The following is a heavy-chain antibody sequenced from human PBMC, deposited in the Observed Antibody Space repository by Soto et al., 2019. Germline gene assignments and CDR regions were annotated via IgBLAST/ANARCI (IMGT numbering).Heavy chain of an antibody. J-gene: IGHJ4*02. CDR1: GFTFSTFA. CDR3: ANSGDSGGPYVGYFDY. CDR2: ISGSGGYT. V-gene: IGHV3-23*01. Sequence: GGSLRLSCAASGFTFSTFAMSWVRQAPGKGLEWVSAISGSGGYTYYADSVKGRFTISRDNSKNTLYLQMNSLRAEDTAVYYCANSGDSGGPYVGYFDYWGQGTLVTVSS. D-gene: IGHD3-22*01.